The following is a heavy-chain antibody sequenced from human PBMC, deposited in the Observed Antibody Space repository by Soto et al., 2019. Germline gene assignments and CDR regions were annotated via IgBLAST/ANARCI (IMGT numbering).Heavy chain of an antibody. CDR3: ARQGANAFDI. J-gene: IGHJ3*02. CDR1: GYSFTSYW. V-gene: IGHV5-51*01. Sequence: GVSLQISCREAGYSFTSYWIGWVSQMHGKGLEWMGVIYPGDSDTRYSPSIQGQVTISADKSINTAYLQWSSLKASDTAMYYCARQGANAFDIWGQGTMVTVSS. CDR2: IYPGDSDT.